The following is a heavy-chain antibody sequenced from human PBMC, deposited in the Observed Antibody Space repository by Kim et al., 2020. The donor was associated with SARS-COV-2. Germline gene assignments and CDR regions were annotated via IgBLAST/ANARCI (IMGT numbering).Heavy chain of an antibody. CDR2: IHASGRT. V-gene: IGHV4-4*07. J-gene: IGHJ4*02. CDR3: ARQVPGADQRFDY. Sequence: SETLSLICTVSGGSFSSYHWSWIRQSAGKGLEWIGRIHASGRTNYNPSLKSRLTMSVDTSKHQMSLKLSSVTAADTAMYYCARQVPGADQRFDYWGQGILVTVSS. CDR1: GGSFSSYH. D-gene: IGHD6-19*01.